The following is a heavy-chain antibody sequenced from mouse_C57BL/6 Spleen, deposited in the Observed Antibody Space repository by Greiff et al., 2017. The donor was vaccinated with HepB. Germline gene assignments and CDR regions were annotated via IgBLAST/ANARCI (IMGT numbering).Heavy chain of an antibody. CDR1: GFTFSDYY. Sequence: EVNLVESEGGLVQPGSSMKLSCTASGFTFSDYYMAWVRQVPEKGLEWVANINYDGSSTYYLDSLKSRFIISRDNAKNILYLQMSSLKSEDTATYYCARDYDGYFDYWGQGTTLTVSS. V-gene: IGHV5-16*01. D-gene: IGHD2-12*01. J-gene: IGHJ2*01. CDR3: ARDYDGYFDY. CDR2: INYDGSST.